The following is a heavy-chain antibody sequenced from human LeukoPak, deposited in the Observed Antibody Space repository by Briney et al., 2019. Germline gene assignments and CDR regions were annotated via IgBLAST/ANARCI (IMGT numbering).Heavy chain of an antibody. D-gene: IGHD3-22*01. CDR3: ARYHYDTSGYFS. J-gene: IGHJ5*02. Sequence: GGSLRLSCVASGFTFSTYWMSWVRQAPGKGLEWVANIKQDGSDKYYVDSVKGRFTISRDNAKNSLYLQMNSLRAEDTAVYYCARYHYDTSGYFSWGQGTLVTVSS. V-gene: IGHV3-7*01. CDR2: IKQDGSDK. CDR1: GFTFSTYW.